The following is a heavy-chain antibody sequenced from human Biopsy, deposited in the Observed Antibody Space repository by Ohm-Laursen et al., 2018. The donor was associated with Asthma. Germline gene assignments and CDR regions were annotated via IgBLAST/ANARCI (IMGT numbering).Heavy chain of an antibody. CDR2: IYSGGTS. D-gene: IGHD2-2*01. J-gene: IGHJ4*02. CDR1: GFAVSRDY. V-gene: IGHV3-53*01. CDR3: ARGVSSNWSHYYFDY. Sequence: SLRLSCSASGFAVSRDYMFWVRQAPGKGLEWVSVIYSGGTSHTADSVRGRFTISRDYSKNTLYLQMHSLRAEDTAVYYCARGVSSNWSHYYFDYWGQGTLVTVSS.